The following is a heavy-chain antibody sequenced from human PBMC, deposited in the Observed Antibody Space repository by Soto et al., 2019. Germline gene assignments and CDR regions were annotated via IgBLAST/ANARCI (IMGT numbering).Heavy chain of an antibody. CDR1: GFTFRSFT. V-gene: IGHV3-21*01. J-gene: IGHJ5*02. CDR3: TRDASRDSSARGWFDP. Sequence: GGSLRLSCAASGFTFRSFTMNWVRQAPGKGLEWVSTISSNSAYIYYTDALRGRFTISRDNAKDSLHLQMNSLRAEDTAVYYYTRDASRDSSARGWFDPWGPGTLVTVSS. CDR2: ISSNSAYI. D-gene: IGHD6-13*01.